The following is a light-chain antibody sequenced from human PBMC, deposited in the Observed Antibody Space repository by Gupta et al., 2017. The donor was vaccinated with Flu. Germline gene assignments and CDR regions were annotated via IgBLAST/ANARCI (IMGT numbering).Light chain of an antibody. CDR2: ESS. CDR1: QSIDRC. Sequence: PSTLSASVGDRVTITCRASQSIDRCLAWYQQTPGKPPKLLIYESSALYSGVPSRFSGSASGTEFTLTISSLQPEDVVTYYCQQYNTPLHTFGQGTKLE. CDR3: QQYNTPLHT. V-gene: IGKV1-5*03. J-gene: IGKJ2*01.